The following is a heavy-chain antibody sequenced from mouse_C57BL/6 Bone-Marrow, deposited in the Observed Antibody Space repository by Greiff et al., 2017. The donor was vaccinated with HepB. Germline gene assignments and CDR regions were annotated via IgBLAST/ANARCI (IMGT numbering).Heavy chain of an antibody. D-gene: IGHD2-1*01. V-gene: IGHV2-2*01. J-gene: IGHJ2*01. CDR1: GFSLTSYG. CDR3: ARTRYYGNYYFDY. Sequence: QVHVKQSGPGLVQPSQSLSITCTVSGFSLTSYGVHWVRQSPGKGLEWLGVIWSGGSTDYNAAFISRLSISKDNSKNQVFFKMNSLQADDTAIYYCARTRYYGNYYFDYWGQGTTLTVSS. CDR2: IWSGGST.